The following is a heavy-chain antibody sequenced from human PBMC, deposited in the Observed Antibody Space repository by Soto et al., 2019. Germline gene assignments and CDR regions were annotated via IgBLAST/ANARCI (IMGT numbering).Heavy chain of an antibody. CDR3: ARHGFYGDYSSNYFDP. V-gene: IGHV5-51*01. CDR2: IYPSDSDT. CDR1: GYSFANYW. J-gene: IGHJ5*02. D-gene: IGHD4-17*01. Sequence: GESLKISCKGSGYSFANYWIAWVRQMPGKGLEYMGIIYPSDSDTRYSPSFQGQVTISADKSINTAYLQWSSLKASDTAMYYCARHGFYGDYSSNYFDPWGQGTLVTRLL.